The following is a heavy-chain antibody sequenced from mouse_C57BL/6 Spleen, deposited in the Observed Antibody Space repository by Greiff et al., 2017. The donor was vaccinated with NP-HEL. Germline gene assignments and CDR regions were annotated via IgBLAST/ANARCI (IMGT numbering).Heavy chain of an antibody. J-gene: IGHJ3*01. V-gene: IGHV1-63*01. CDR1: GYTFTNYW. Sequence: QVQLKQSGAELVRPGTSVKMSCKASGYTFTNYWIGWAKQRPGHGLEWIGDIYPGGGYTNYNEKFKGKATLTADKSSSTAYMQFSSLTSEDSAIYYCARRDDYDGFAYWGQGTLVTVSA. CDR3: ARRDDYDGFAY. D-gene: IGHD2-4*01. CDR2: IYPGGGYT.